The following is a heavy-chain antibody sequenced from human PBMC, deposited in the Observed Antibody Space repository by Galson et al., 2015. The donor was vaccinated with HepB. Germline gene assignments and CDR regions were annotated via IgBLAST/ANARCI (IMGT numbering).Heavy chain of an antibody. D-gene: IGHD2-15*01. CDR2: ISGYNDNT. Sequence: SVKVSCKASGYTFMKYGISWVRQAPGQGLEWVGWISGYNDNTNYRQKFQGRVTMTTDTSTSTAYMELGSLRSDDTAVYYCARGALVVVVGATHNNWFDPWGQGTLVTVSS. CDR3: ARGALVVVVGATHNNWFDP. J-gene: IGHJ5*02. CDR1: GYTFMKYG. V-gene: IGHV1-18*01.